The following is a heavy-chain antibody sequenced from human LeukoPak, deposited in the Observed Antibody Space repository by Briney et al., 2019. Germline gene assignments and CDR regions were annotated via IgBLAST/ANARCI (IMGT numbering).Heavy chain of an antibody. CDR2: IYYSGST. V-gene: IGHV4-59*01. J-gene: IGHJ3*02. Sequence: PSETLSLTCTDSGGSISSYYWSWIRQPPGKGLEWIGYIYYSGSTNYNPSLKSRVTISVDTSKNQFSLKLSSVTAADTAVYYCARVVLVGDAFDIWGQGTMVTVSS. CDR3: ARVVLVGDAFDI. CDR1: GGSISSYY.